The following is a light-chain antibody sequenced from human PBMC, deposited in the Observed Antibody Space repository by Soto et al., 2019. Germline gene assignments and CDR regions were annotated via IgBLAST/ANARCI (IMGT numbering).Light chain of an antibody. CDR3: AAWDDSLSGYV. Sequence: QAVVTQPPSASGTPGQRVTISCSGSNSNIRSNTVNWYQQLPGTAPKLLIYSNSQRPSGAPDRFSGSKSGTSASLAISGLQSEDEADYYCAAWDDSLSGYVFGTGTK. J-gene: IGLJ1*01. V-gene: IGLV1-44*01. CDR2: SNS. CDR1: NSNIRSNT.